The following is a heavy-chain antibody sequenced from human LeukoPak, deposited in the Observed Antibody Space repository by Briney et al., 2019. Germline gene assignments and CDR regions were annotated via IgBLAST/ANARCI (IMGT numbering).Heavy chain of an antibody. CDR3: ARVMPQTISGYSSGWYNSGAFDI. CDR1: GFTVSSNY. CDR2: IYSGGST. V-gene: IGHV3-53*01. D-gene: IGHD6-19*01. Sequence: GSLRLSCAASGFTVSSNYMSWVRQAPGKGLEWVSVIYSGGSTYYADSVKGRFTISRDNSKNTLYLQMNSLRAEDTAVYYCARVMPQTISGYSSGWYNSGAFDIWGQGTMVTVSS. J-gene: IGHJ3*02.